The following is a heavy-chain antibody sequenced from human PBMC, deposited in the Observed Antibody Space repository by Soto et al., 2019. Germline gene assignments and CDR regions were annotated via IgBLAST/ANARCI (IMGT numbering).Heavy chain of an antibody. Sequence: SETLSLTCTVSGGSISSYYWSWIRQPPGKGLEWIGYIYYSGSTNYNPSLESRVTISVDTSKNQFSLKLSSVTAADTAVYYCARESSGSGVDNWFDPWGQGTLVTVS. V-gene: IGHV4-59*01. CDR1: GGSISSYY. J-gene: IGHJ5*02. CDR3: ARESSGSGVDNWFDP. CDR2: IYYSGST. D-gene: IGHD3-10*01.